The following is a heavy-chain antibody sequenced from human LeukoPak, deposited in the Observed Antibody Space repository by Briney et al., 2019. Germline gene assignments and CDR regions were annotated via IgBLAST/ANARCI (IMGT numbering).Heavy chain of an antibody. CDR1: GGSISSGGYS. CDR3: ARVVGITMVRGVNLGMDV. V-gene: IGHV4-30-2*01. D-gene: IGHD3-10*01. Sequence: SQTLSLTCAVSGGSISSGGYSWSWIRQPPGKGLEWIGYIYHSGSTYYNPSLKSRVTISVDRSKNQFSLKLSSVTAADTAVYYCARVVGITMVRGVNLGMDVWGQGTTVTVSS. J-gene: IGHJ6*02. CDR2: IYHSGST.